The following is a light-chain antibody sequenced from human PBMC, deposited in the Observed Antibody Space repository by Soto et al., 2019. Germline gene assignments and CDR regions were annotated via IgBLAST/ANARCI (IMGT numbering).Light chain of an antibody. CDR3: QQLNSYPIT. V-gene: IGKV1-9*01. J-gene: IGKJ5*01. CDR1: QGINTF. CDR2: AAS. Sequence: IQLTQSPSSLSASVGDRVTITCRASQGINTFLAWYQQKAWKAPKLLIYAASTLQSGVPSRFSGSGSGTDFTLTISSLQSEDFATYYCQQLNSYPITFGQGTRLEIK.